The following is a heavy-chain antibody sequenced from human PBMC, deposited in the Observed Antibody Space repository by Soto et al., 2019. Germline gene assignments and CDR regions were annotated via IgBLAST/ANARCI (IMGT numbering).Heavy chain of an antibody. J-gene: IGHJ4*02. CDR1: GFTFSSYA. CDR3: ARRSSGWYFDY. Sequence: EVQLLESGGGLVQPGGSLRLSCAASGFTFSSYAMNWVRQAPGKGLKWVSVISGSGGSTYYADSVKGRFTISRDNSKNTRYLQRNSLIAEDTAVYYCARRSSGWYFDYWGQGTLVTVSS. D-gene: IGHD6-19*01. CDR2: ISGSGGST. V-gene: IGHV3-23*01.